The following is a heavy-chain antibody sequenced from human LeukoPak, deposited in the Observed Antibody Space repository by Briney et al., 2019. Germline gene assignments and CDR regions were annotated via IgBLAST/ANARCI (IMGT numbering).Heavy chain of an antibody. V-gene: IGHV3-30*18. CDR2: ILYDGSNK. Sequence: GGSLRLSCVASGFTFSSYGMHWVRQAPGKGLEWVAVILYDGSNKYNADSVKGRFTISRDTSKYTLYLQMSSLRAEDTAVYYCAKAWRAYGDYHTFDIWGQGTMVTVSS. D-gene: IGHD4-17*01. CDR3: AKAWRAYGDYHTFDI. CDR1: GFTFSSYG. J-gene: IGHJ3*02.